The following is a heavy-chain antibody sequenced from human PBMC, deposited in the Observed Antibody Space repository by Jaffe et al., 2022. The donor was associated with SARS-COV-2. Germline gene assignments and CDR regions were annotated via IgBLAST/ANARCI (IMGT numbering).Heavy chain of an antibody. Sequence: QITLKESGPTLVKPTQSLTLTCTVSGFSLSSDAMGVGWIRQPPGKALEWLALIYWDDDDRYSPSLKTRLTITKDTSKNQVVLTMTNMDPADTATYYCARNVRGSRLSSPGTYSVSYSYYMDVWGRGTTVTVSS. CDR2: IYWDDDD. D-gene: IGHD3-16*01. CDR1: GFSLSSDAMG. V-gene: IGHV2-5*02. CDR3: ARNVRGSRLSSPGTYSVSYSYYMDV. J-gene: IGHJ6*03.